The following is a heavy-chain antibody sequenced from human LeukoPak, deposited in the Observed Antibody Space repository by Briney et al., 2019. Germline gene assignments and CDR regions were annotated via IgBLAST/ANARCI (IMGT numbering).Heavy chain of an antibody. CDR1: GGSISSGSYY. V-gene: IGHV4-61*02. D-gene: IGHD5-12*01. CDR3: ARAPKATNLTDY. J-gene: IGHJ4*02. Sequence: SQTLSLTCTVSGGSISSGSYYWSWIRQPAGKGLEWIGRIYTSGSTNYNPSLKSRVTISVDTSKNQFSLKLSSVTAADTAVYYCARAPKATNLTDYWGQGTLVTVSS. CDR2: IYTSGST.